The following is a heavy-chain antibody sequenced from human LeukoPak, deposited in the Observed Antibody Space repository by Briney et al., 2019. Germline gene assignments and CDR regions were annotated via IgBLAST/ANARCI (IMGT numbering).Heavy chain of an antibody. V-gene: IGHV3-7*01. CDR1: GFTFSSYG. CDR3: ARDRIGWFDY. J-gene: IGHJ4*02. CDR2: IKQDGSEK. Sequence: TGGSLRLSCAASGFTFSSYGMHWVRQAPGKGLEWVADIKQDGSEKYYVDSVKGRFTISRDNAKNSLNLQMNSLRVEDTAVYYCARDRIGWFDYWGQGTLVTVFS. D-gene: IGHD2-15*01.